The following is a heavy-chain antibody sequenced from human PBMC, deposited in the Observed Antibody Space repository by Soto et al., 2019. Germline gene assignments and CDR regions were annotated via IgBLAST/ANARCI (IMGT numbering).Heavy chain of an antibody. J-gene: IGHJ6*03. CDR1: GFTFSDYY. Sequence: GGSLRLSCAASGFTFSDYYMSWIRQAPGKGLEWVSYISSSGSTIYYADSVKGRFTISRDNAKNSLYLQMNSLRAEDTAVYYCARGALPRKEWLLLDYYYYYMDVWGKGTTVTVSS. CDR3: ARGALPRKEWLLLDYYYYYMDV. CDR2: ISSSGSTI. D-gene: IGHD3-3*01. V-gene: IGHV3-11*01.